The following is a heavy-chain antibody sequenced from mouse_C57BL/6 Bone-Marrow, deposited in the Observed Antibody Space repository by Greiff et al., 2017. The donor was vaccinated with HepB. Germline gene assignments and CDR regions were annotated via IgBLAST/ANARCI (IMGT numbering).Heavy chain of an antibody. J-gene: IGHJ3*01. CDR2: IDPSDSYT. CDR1: GYTFTSYW. Sequence: QVQLQQPGAELVRPGTSVKLSCKASGYTFTSYWMHWVKQRPGQGLEWIGVIDPSDSYTNYNQKFKGKATLTVDTSSSTAYMQLSSLTSEDSAVYYCARGNYYGSWCAYWGQGTLVTVSA. CDR3: ARGNYYGSWCAY. D-gene: IGHD2-2*01. V-gene: IGHV1-59*01.